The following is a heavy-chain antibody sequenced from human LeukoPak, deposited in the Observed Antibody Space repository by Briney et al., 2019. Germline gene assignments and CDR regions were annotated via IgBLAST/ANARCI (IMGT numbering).Heavy chain of an antibody. Sequence: GGSLILSCVASGFSFGNYAMSWVRQAPGKGLQWVSQISGTGGATWYAGFARDRFTISRDNSKKTLYLQMSGLRVEDTAMYYCVKDPRDTYGTNWFVSWGQGTLLIVSS. D-gene: IGHD2-21*01. J-gene: IGHJ5*01. CDR1: GFSFGNYA. CDR2: ISGTGGAT. CDR3: VKDPRDTYGTNWFVS. V-gene: IGHV3-23*01.